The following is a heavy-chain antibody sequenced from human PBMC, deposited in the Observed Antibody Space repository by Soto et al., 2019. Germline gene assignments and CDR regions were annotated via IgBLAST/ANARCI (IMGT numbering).Heavy chain of an antibody. CDR3: ARDRAGIQLWSPFFDY. CDR1: GFTFSSYA. J-gene: IGHJ4*02. D-gene: IGHD5-18*01. V-gene: IGHV3-30-3*01. CDR2: ISYDGNKK. Sequence: QVQLVESGGGVVQPGRSLRLSCAASGFTFSSYAMHWVRQPPGKGLEWVAGISYDGNKKYYAESVKGRFTISRDNSKNTLYMQMNSLRAEDTAVYYCARDRAGIQLWSPFFDYWGQGTLVTVSS.